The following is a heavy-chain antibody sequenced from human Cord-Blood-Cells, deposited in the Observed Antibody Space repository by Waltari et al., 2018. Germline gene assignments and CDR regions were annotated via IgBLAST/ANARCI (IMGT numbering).Heavy chain of an antibody. CDR1: GYTFTSYG. CDR2: ISAYNGNT. V-gene: IGHV1-18*01. Sequence: QVQLVQSGAEVKKPGASVKVSCKASGYTFTSYGISWVRQAPGQGLEWMGWISAYNGNTDYAQKLQGRVTMTTDTSTSTAYMELRSLRSDDTAVYYCARDVYSSSWYYYYGMDVWRQGTTVTVAS. CDR3: ARDVYSSSWYYYYGMDV. J-gene: IGHJ6*02. D-gene: IGHD6-13*01.